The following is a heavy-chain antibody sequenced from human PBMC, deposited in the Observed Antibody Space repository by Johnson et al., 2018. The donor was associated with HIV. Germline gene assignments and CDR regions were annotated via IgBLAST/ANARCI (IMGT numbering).Heavy chain of an antibody. CDR2: ISYDGSNK. CDR1: GFTFSSYA. D-gene: IGHD6-19*01. Sequence: QVQLVESGGGVVQPGRSLRLSCAASGFTFSSYAMHWVRQAPGKGLEWVAVISYDGSNKYYADSVKGRFTISRDNSKNTLYLQMNSLRAEDTAVYYCVKLPVAPSCGAFDIWGQGTMVTVSS. V-gene: IGHV3-30*18. J-gene: IGHJ3*02. CDR3: VKLPVAPSCGAFDI.